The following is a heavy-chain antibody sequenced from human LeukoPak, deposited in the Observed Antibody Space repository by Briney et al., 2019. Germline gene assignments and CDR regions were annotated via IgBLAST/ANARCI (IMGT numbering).Heavy chain of an antibody. CDR2: ISSSSSYI. Sequence: PGRSLRLSCAASGFTFSSYSMNWVRQAPGKGLEWVSSISSSSSYIYYADSVKGRFTISRDNAKNSLYLQMNSLRAEDTAVYYCARDYDSSGYSNFFDYWGQGTLVTVSS. D-gene: IGHD3-22*01. CDR1: GFTFSSYS. CDR3: ARDYDSSGYSNFFDY. V-gene: IGHV3-21*01. J-gene: IGHJ4*02.